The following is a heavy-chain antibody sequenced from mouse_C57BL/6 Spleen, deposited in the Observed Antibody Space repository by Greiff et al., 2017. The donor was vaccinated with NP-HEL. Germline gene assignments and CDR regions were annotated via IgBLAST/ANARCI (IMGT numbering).Heavy chain of an antibody. CDR1: GFNIKDYY. D-gene: IGHD1-1*01. V-gene: IGHV14-1*01. CDR3: TTDYYGSSYVAY. Sequence: EVQLQQSGAELVRPGASVKLSCTASGFNIKDYYMHWVKQRPEQGLEWIGRIDPEDGDTEYAPKFQGKATMTADTSSNTAYLQLSSLTSEDTAVYYCTTDYYGSSYVAYWGQGTLVTVSA. CDR2: IDPEDGDT. J-gene: IGHJ3*01.